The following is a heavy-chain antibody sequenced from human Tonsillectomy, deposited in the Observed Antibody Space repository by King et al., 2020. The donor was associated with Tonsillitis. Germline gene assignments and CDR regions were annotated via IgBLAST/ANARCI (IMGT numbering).Heavy chain of an antibody. CDR1: GGSISSGGYY. V-gene: IGHV4-31*03. J-gene: IGHJ6*02. Sequence: QVQLQESGPGLVKPSKTLSLTCTVSGGSISSGGYYWSWIRQHPGKGLEWIGYIDYSGSTYYNPSLKSRVIISVDTYKNQFSLKLSSVTAADTAVYYCARESYYYYGLDVWGQGTTVTVSS. CDR2: IDYSGST. CDR3: ARESYYYYGLDV.